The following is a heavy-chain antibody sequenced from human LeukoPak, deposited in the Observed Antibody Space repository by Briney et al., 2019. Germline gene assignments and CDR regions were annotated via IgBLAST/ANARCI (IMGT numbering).Heavy chain of an antibody. Sequence: NSSETLSLTCSVSGYSFSSGFYWGWIRQPPGKGLEWIGSLFHSGTTYYNSSLKSRVTISVDTSKNQFSLKLSSVTAADTAVYYCASLSQGYCSSTSCSRYYYYYMDVWGKGTTVTISS. D-gene: IGHD2-2*01. CDR3: ASLSQGYCSSTSCSRYYYYYMDV. CDR2: LFHSGTT. CDR1: GYSFSSGFY. J-gene: IGHJ6*03. V-gene: IGHV4-38-2*02.